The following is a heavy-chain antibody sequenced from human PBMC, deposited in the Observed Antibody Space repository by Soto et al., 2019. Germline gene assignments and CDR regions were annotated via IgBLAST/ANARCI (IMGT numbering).Heavy chain of an antibody. D-gene: IGHD6-19*01. CDR2: IYHSGST. Sequence: QLQLQESGSGLVKPSQTLSLTCAVSGGSISSGGYSWSWIRQPPGKGLEWIGYIYHSGSTYYNPSLKSRVTIPVDRSKTQFSLKLSSVTAADTAVYYCASAGGLGAVAADYWGQGTLVTVSS. V-gene: IGHV4-30-2*01. J-gene: IGHJ4*02. CDR3: ASAGGLGAVAADY. CDR1: GGSISSGGYS.